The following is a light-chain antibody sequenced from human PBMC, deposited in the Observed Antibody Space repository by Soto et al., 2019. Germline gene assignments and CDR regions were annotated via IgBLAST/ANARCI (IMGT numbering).Light chain of an antibody. V-gene: IGLV2-14*01. J-gene: IGLJ1*01. CDR2: EVF. Sequence: QSVLAQPASVSGSPGQSITISCTGSGSDFATFNYVSWYQQYPGKAPKLLIYEVFNRPSGVSDRFSGSKSGNTASLTISGLQTEDEADYYCSAFTSSSALYVFGTGTKVTVL. CDR1: GSDFATFNY. CDR3: SAFTSSSALYV.